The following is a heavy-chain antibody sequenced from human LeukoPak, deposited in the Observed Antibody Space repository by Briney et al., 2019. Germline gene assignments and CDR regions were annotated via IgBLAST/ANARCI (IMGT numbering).Heavy chain of an antibody. CDR2: INPTGGST. V-gene: IGHV1-46*01. CDR3: ALYSSTWY. Sequence: VASVKVSCKASGYTFTTYYIHWGRQAPGQGLEWMGIINPTGGSTTYAQKFQGRVTMTRETSTSTVFMELNSLRSEDTAVYYCALYSSTWYWGQGTLVTVSS. CDR1: GYTFTTYY. J-gene: IGHJ4*02. D-gene: IGHD6-13*01.